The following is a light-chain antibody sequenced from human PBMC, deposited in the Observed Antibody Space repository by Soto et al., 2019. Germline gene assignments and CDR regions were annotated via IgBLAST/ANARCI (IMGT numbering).Light chain of an antibody. Sequence: QSVLTQPASVSGSPGQSITISCTGTSSDVGGYNYVSWYQHHPGKAPKLMIYDVSNRPSGVSNRFSGSKSGNTAFLTISGLQAEDEADYYCYSYTSSSTFIFGTGTKLTVL. J-gene: IGLJ1*01. CDR3: YSYTSSSTFI. CDR2: DVS. CDR1: SSDVGGYNY. V-gene: IGLV2-14*03.